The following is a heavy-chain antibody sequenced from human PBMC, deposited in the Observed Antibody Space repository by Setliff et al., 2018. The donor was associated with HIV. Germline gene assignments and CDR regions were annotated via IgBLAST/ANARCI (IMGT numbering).Heavy chain of an antibody. J-gene: IGHJ1*01. V-gene: IGHV3-15*07. CDR2: IKSKTDGGTT. Sequence: PGGSLTLSCAASGFTFSNAWMNWVRQAPGKGLEWVGRIKSKTDGGTTDYAARVKVRFTISRDDSKNTLYLQMNILKTEDTAVYYCAKDAGSYSNVHEYFQHWGQGTLVTVSS. CDR1: GFTFSNAW. D-gene: IGHD5-18*01. CDR3: AKDAGSYSNVHEYFQH.